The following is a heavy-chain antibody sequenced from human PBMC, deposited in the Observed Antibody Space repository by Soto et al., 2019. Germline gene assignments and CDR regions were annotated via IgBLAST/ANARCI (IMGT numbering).Heavy chain of an antibody. CDR1: GFTFSRYD. Sequence: GGSLRLSCAASGFTFSRYDMNWVRQAPGKGLEWVSVVSGSGGTSYYADSVKGRFIISRDNSKNTLYLQMNSLRAEDTALYYCAKMGYSSDWSWGQGTRVTVSS. D-gene: IGHD6-19*01. CDR3: AKMGYSSDWS. J-gene: IGHJ5*02. CDR2: VSGSGGTS. V-gene: IGHV3-23*01.